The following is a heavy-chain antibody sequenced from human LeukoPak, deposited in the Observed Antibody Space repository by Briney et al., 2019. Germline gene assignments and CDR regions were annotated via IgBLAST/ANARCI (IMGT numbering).Heavy chain of an antibody. D-gene: IGHD3-10*01. CDR3: ARGLTKSITMVRGVQELFFDY. CDR2: IYPNSGAT. J-gene: IGHJ4*02. Sequence: GASVKVSCKASGYTFTDYYMHWLRQVPGQGLEWMGWIYPNSGATKYAQKFQGRVTMTRDTSISTAYMDLSSLRSDDTAVYYCARGLTKSITMVRGVQELFFDYWGQGTLVTVSS. V-gene: IGHV1-2*02. CDR1: GYTFTDYY.